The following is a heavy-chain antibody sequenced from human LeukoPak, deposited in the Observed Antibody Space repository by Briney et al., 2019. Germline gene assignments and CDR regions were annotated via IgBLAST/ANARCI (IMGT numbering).Heavy chain of an antibody. CDR2: ISDSGSTV. V-gene: IGHV3-11*04. CDR1: GFTFSRYY. D-gene: IGHD3-10*02. Sequence: GGSLRLSCAVSGFTFSRYYMSWIRQAPGKGLEWVSYISDSGSTVFYADSVKGRFTISRDNAKNSLYLQMNSLRAEDTAVYYCARDYVLDYWGQGTLVTVPS. CDR3: ARDYVLDY. J-gene: IGHJ4*02.